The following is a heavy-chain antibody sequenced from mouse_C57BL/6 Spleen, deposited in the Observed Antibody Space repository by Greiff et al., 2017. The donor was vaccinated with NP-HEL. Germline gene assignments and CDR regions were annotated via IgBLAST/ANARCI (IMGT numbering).Heavy chain of an antibody. J-gene: IGHJ1*03. Sequence: QVQLQQPGAELVMPGASVKLSCKASGYTFTSYWMYWVKQRPGQGLEWIGEIDPSDSYTNYNQKFKGKSTLTVDKSSSTAYMQLSSLTSEDSAVYYCARGYGSSHWYFDVWGTGTTVTVSS. V-gene: IGHV1-69*01. CDR1: GYTFTSYW. CDR2: IDPSDSYT. D-gene: IGHD1-1*01. CDR3: ARGYGSSHWYFDV.